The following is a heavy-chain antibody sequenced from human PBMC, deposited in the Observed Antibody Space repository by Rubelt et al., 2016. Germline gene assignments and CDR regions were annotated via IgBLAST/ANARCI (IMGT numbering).Heavy chain of an antibody. Sequence: GGGLVKPGGSLRLSCAASGFTFSDYYMSWIRQAPGMGLEWVAYISDSGTYTKYADSVKGRFAISSDNAKNSLYLQMSSLRDEDTAVYHCAKGGVSGWYFDTWGQGTLVTVSS. CDR3: AKGGVSGWYFDT. CDR2: ISDSGTYT. V-gene: IGHV3-11*06. D-gene: IGHD6-19*01. J-gene: IGHJ4*02. CDR1: GFTFSDYY.